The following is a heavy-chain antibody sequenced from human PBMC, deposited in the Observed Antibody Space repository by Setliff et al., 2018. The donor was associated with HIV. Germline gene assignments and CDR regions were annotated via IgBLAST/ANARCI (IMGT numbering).Heavy chain of an antibody. D-gene: IGHD2-8*01. Sequence: GASVTVSCKASGYTFTNYAMHWVRQDPGQRLEWMGWYNAGNGNTKYSQKFQGRVTITRDTSASTAYMTLSSLRSEDTAGYYCARQHQMVLGYWGQGTLVTVSS. CDR3: ARQHQMVLGY. CDR2: YNAGNGNT. CDR1: GYTFTNYA. V-gene: IGHV1-3*01. J-gene: IGHJ4*02.